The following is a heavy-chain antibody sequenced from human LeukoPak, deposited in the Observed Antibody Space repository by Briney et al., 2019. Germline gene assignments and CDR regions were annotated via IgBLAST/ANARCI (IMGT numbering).Heavy chain of an antibody. CDR3: ARGPYASGTYGRRGWVHYMDV. CDR2: ISSSSSHI. D-gene: IGHD3-10*01. V-gene: IGHV3-21*01. CDR1: GFTFSSYS. J-gene: IGHJ6*03. Sequence: PGGSLRLSCAASGFTFSSYSMNWVRQAPGKGLEWVSSISSSSSHIYYADSVKGRFTISRDNAKNSLHLQMNSLRAEDTAVYYCARGPYASGTYGRRGWVHYMDVWGKGTTVTISS.